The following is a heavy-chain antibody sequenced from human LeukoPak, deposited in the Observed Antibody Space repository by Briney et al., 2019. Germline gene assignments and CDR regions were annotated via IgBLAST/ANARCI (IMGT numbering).Heavy chain of an antibody. CDR3: ARESRRRITMVRGVILHAFDI. J-gene: IGHJ3*02. Sequence: SETLSLTCTVSGGSISSYYWSWIRQPPGKGLEWIGYIYYSGSTNYNPSLKSRVTISVDTSKNQFSLKLSSVTAADTAVYYCARESRRRITMVRGVILHAFDIWGQGTMVTVSS. CDR1: GGSISSYY. V-gene: IGHV4-59*01. CDR2: IYYSGST. D-gene: IGHD3-10*01.